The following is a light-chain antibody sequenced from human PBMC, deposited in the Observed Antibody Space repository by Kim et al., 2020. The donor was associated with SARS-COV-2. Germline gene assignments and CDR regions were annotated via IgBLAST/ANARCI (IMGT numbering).Light chain of an antibody. CDR2: DVS. CDR3: SSYTSSSTFFYV. V-gene: IGLV2-14*03. CDR1: SSDVGGYNY. J-gene: IGLJ1*01. Sequence: SITISCTGTSSDVGGYNYVSWYQQHPGKAPKLMIYDVSNRPSGVSNRFSGSKSGNTASLTISGLQAEDEADYYCSSYTSSSTFFYVFGTGTKVTVL.